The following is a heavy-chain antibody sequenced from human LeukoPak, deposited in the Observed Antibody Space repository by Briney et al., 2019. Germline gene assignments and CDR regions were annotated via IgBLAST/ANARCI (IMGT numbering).Heavy chain of an antibody. V-gene: IGHV3-66*01. CDR1: GFTFSSYD. CDR3: WLRVFMDV. D-gene: IGHD6-13*01. J-gene: IGHJ6*03. CDR2: IYSGGST. Sequence: GGSLGLSCAASGFTFSSYDMSWVRQAPGKGLEWVSVIYSGGSTYYADSVKGRFTISRDNAKNSLYLQMNSLRAEDTAVYYCWLRVFMDVWGKGTTVTVSS.